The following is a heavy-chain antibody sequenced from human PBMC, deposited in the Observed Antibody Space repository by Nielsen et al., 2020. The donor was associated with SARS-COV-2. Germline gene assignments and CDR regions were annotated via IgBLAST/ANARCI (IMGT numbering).Heavy chain of an antibody. CDR1: GGSISSSSYY. D-gene: IGHD3-16*02. J-gene: IGHJ3*02. V-gene: IGHV4-61*01. CDR3: ARVSPRSYAFDI. Sequence: SETLSLTCTVSGGSISSSSYYWSWIRQPPGKGLEWIGYIYYSGSTNYNPSLKSRVTISVDTSKNQFSLKLSSVTAADTAVYYCARVSPRSYAFDIWGQGTMVTVSS. CDR2: IYYSGST.